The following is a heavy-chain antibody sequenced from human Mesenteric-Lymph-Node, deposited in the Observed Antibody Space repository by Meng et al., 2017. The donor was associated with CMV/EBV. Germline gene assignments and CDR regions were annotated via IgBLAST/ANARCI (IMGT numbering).Heavy chain of an antibody. V-gene: IGHV1-46*01. Sequence: ASVKVSCKAFGYTFTNYDINWVRQATGQGLEWMGMIRPSGGTTRYPDNFQGRVTMTRDTSTTTVYMELNSLTSEDTAVYYCARDIESFDYWGQGTLVTVSS. J-gene: IGHJ4*02. CDR1: GYTFTNYD. CDR2: IRPSGGTT. CDR3: ARDIESFDY.